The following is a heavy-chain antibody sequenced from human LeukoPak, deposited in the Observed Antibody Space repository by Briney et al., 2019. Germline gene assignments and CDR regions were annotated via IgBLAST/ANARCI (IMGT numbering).Heavy chain of an antibody. CDR3: ATVEFDYGDYDAFDI. Sequence: SVKVSCKASGGTFSSYAISWVRQAPGQGLEWMGRIIPILGIANYAQKFQGRVTITADKSTSTAYMELSSLRSEDTAVYYCATVEFDYGDYDAFDIWGQGTMVTVSS. CDR2: IIPILGIA. D-gene: IGHD4-17*01. CDR1: GGTFSSYA. J-gene: IGHJ3*02. V-gene: IGHV1-69*04.